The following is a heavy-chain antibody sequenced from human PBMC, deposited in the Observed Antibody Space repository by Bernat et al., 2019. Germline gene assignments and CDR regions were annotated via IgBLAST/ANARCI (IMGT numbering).Heavy chain of an antibody. J-gene: IGHJ6*03. CDR1: GFTVSSNY. CDR3: ARDSYYYYMDV. V-gene: IGHV3-66*01. CDR2: IYSAGST. Sequence: EVQLVESGGSLVQPGGSLRLSCAASGFTVSSNYMSWVRQAPGKGLEWVSVIYSAGSTYYADSVKGRFTISRDNFKNTLYLQMNSLRAEDTAVYYCARDSYYYYMDVWGKGTTVTVSS.